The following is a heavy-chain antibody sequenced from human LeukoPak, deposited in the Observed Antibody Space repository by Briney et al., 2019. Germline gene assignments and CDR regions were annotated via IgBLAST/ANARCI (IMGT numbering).Heavy chain of an antibody. CDR1: GFTFSTYA. Sequence: PGGSLRLSCVVSGFTFSTYAMTWVRQAPGKGLQWVGHIKNDGSETYYLDSLKGRFSISRDNTNNALYLQMNSLRVEDTAVYYCVKNDGWFHLAQWGQGTLVTVSS. CDR3: VKNDGWFHLAQ. V-gene: IGHV3-7*03. CDR2: IKNDGSET. D-gene: IGHD6-19*01. J-gene: IGHJ4*02.